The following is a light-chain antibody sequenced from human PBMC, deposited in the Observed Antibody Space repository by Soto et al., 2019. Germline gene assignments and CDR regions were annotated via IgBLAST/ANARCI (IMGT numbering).Light chain of an antibody. Sequence: VLTQPPSASGTPGQRVTISCSGSSSNIGSNYVYWYQQLPGTAPKLLIYRNNQRPSGVPDRFSGSKSGTSASLAISGLRSEDEADYYCAAWDDSLSGHWVFGGGTKLTVL. J-gene: IGLJ3*02. CDR2: RNN. CDR3: AAWDDSLSGHWV. CDR1: SSNIGSNY. V-gene: IGLV1-47*01.